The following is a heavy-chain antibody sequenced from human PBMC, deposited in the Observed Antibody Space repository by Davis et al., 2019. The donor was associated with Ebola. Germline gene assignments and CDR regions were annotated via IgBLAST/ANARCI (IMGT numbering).Heavy chain of an antibody. CDR3: VRDGVIILTAFYGDVY. CDR1: GFNFRTYS. J-gene: IGHJ4*02. D-gene: IGHD3-3*01. Sequence: GESLKISCVASGFNFRTYSMHWVRQAPGKGLEWVASISYDGNKEYYADSGRGRFTISRDSSKNTVYLQMDSLRIDDTAVYFCVRDGVIILTAFYGDVYWGQGTPVTVSS. CDR2: ISYDGNKE. V-gene: IGHV3-30-3*01.